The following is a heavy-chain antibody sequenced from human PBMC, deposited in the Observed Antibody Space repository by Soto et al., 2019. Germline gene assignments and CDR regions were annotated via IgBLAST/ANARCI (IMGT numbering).Heavy chain of an antibody. Sequence: GGSLRLSCAASGFTFSSYAMHWVRQAPGKGLEWVAVISYDGSNKYYADSVKGRFTISRDNSKNTLYLQMNSLRAEDTAVYYCARDHAAADAFDIWGQGTMVTVSS. J-gene: IGHJ3*02. CDR2: ISYDGSNK. CDR3: ARDHAAADAFDI. V-gene: IGHV3-30-3*01. CDR1: GFTFSSYA. D-gene: IGHD6-13*01.